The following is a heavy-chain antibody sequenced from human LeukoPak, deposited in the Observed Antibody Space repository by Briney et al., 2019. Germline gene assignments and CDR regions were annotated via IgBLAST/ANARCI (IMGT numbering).Heavy chain of an antibody. CDR2: IKQDGSEK. CDR3: ARRGYSSVADV. Sequence: GSLRLSCAASGFTFSSYWMSWVRQAPGKGLEWVANIKQDGSEKYYVASVKGRFTISRENAKNSLYLKMNSLRAEDTAVYYCARRGYSSVADVWGQGTTVTVSS. J-gene: IGHJ6*02. V-gene: IGHV3-7*01. CDR1: GFTFSSYW. D-gene: IGHD6-19*01.